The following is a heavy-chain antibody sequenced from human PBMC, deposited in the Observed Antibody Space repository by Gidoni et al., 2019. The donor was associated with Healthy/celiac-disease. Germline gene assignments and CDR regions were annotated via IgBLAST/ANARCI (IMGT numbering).Heavy chain of an antibody. CDR1: GYTFTGYY. V-gene: IGHV1-2*04. CDR2: INPNSGGT. Sequence: QVQLVQSGAEVKKPGASVKVSCKASGYTFTGYYMHWVRQAPGQGLEWMGWINPNSGGTNYAQKFQGWVTMTRDTSISTAYMELSRLRSDDTAVYYCARARRVLRFLESTYYFDYWGQGTLVTVSS. CDR3: ARARRVLRFLESTYYFDY. D-gene: IGHD3-3*01. J-gene: IGHJ4*02.